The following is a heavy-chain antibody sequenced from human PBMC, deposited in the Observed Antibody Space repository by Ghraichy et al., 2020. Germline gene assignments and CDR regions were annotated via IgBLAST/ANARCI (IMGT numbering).Heavy chain of an antibody. CDR1: GFTFSSYA. Sequence: GGSLRLSCAASGFTFSSYAMSWVRQAPGKGLEWVSAISGSGGSTYYADSVKGRFTISRDNSKNTLYLQMNSLRAEDTAVYYCANEAFWGGYYDGGFDYWGQGTLVTVSS. D-gene: IGHD3-3*01. CDR3: ANEAFWGGYYDGGFDY. V-gene: IGHV3-23*01. J-gene: IGHJ4*02. CDR2: ISGSGGST.